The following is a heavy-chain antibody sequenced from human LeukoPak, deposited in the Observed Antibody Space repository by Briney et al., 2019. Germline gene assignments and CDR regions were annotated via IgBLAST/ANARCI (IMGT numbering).Heavy chain of an antibody. CDR2: ISYDGRNK. CDR3: AKDLIPYCGGDCQIQNYYYYGLDV. CDR1: GFTFSSYG. V-gene: IGHV3-30*18. J-gene: IGHJ6*02. D-gene: IGHD2-21*02. Sequence: PGGSLRLSCAASGFTFSSYGMHWVRQAPGKGLEWVAVISYDGRNKYHADSVKGRFTISRDNSKNTLYLQMNSLRVEDTAVYYCAKDLIPYCGGDCQIQNYYYYGLDVWGQGTTVTVSS.